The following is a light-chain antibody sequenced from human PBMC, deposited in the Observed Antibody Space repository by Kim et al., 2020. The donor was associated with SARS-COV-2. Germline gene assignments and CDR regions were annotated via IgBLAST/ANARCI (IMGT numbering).Light chain of an antibody. CDR3: AAWDDSLRGWV. J-gene: IGLJ3*02. V-gene: IGLV1-44*01. CDR2: SND. CDR1: NSHIERNT. Sequence: GQRVTMSCSGSNSHIERNTVNWYQLLPGTAPKLLIHSNDQRPSGVPDRISGSKSGTSASLAISGLQSEDEADYYCAAWDDSLRGWVFGGGTKLTVL.